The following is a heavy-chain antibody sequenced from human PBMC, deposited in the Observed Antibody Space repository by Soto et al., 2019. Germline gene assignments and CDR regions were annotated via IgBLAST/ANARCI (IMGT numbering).Heavy chain of an antibody. V-gene: IGHV3-7*01. CDR3: TRHGFFTFDY. J-gene: IGHJ4*02. CDR1: GFIFSGHW. D-gene: IGHD4-17*01. Sequence: EVQLVESGGGLVQPGGSLRLSCAASGFIFSGHWMGWVRQAPGKGLEWVANINKDGSEVKYVDSVKGRFFXSRXXAKXXXXXXMSSLRAEDTAXYFCTRHGFFTFDYWGQGSLXTXS. CDR2: INKDGSEV.